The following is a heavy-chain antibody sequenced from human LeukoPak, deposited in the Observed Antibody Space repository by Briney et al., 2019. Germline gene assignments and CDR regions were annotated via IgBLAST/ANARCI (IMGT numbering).Heavy chain of an antibody. J-gene: IGHJ4*02. CDR3: ATAYGSGSYFDY. CDR2: INPNSGGT. Sequence: GASVKVSCKASGYTFTGYYMHWVRQAPGQGLEWMGWINPNSGGTNYAQKFQGRVTMTEDTSTDTAYMELSSLRSEDAAVYYCATAYGSGSYFDYWGQGTLVTVSS. CDR1: GYTFTGYY. V-gene: IGHV1-2*02. D-gene: IGHD3-10*01.